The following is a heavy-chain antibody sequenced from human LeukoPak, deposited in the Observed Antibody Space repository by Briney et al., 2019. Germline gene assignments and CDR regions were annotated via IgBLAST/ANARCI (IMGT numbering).Heavy chain of an antibody. CDR2: IYYTGTT. CDR1: GDSIINYY. J-gene: IGHJ4*02. Sequence: KPSETLSLTCSVSGDSIINYYWSWIRQSPEKGLEWIAYIYYTGTTKYNASLESRVFMSVDTSKNQFSLRLTSVTVADTAVYYCAKEPSVWGQGSLVTVSS. V-gene: IGHV4-59*01. CDR3: AKEPSV.